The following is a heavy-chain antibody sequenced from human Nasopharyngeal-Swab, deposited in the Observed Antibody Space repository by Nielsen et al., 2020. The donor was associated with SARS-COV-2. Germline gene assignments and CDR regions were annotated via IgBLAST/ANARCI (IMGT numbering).Heavy chain of an antibody. CDR2: ISYDGSNK. Sequence: VRRAPGKGLEWVAVISYDGSNKYYADSVKGRFTISRDNSKNTLYLQMNSLRAEDTAVYYCARTDSSGYYPVTYYYYGMDVWGQGTTVTVSS. CDR3: ARTDSSGYYPVTYYYYGMDV. J-gene: IGHJ6*02. V-gene: IGHV3-30-3*01. D-gene: IGHD3-22*01.